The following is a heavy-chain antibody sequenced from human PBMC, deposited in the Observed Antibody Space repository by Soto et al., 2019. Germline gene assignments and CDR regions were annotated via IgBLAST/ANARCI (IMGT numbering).Heavy chain of an antibody. CDR3: ARLVGDYDFYFDH. J-gene: IGHJ4*02. CDR2: FYPGDSEA. D-gene: IGHD1-26*01. V-gene: IGHV5-51*03. CDR1: GFAFSRYW. Sequence: EVQLEQPGAVMRNPGESLKISCKTSGFAFSRYWIGWVRQVPGKGLEWMATFYPGDSEATYSPSFQGQVTVSADTSVTTAYLEWSSLKASDTAIYYCARLVGDYDFYFDHLGQGTRVTVSS.